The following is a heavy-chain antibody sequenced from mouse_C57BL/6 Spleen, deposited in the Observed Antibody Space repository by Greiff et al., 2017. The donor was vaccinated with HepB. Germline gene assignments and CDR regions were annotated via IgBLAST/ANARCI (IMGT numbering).Heavy chain of an antibody. CDR1: GYAFSSSW. CDR3: ARKGITTDYYAMDD. Sequence: QVQLQQSGPELVKPGASVKISCKASGYAFSSSWMNWVKQRPGKGLEWIGRIYPGDGDTNYNGKFKGKATLTADKSSSTAYMQLSSLTSEDSAVYFCARKGITTDYYAMDDWGQVTSVTVSS. V-gene: IGHV1-82*01. D-gene: IGHD1-1*01. CDR2: IYPGDGDT. J-gene: IGHJ4*01.